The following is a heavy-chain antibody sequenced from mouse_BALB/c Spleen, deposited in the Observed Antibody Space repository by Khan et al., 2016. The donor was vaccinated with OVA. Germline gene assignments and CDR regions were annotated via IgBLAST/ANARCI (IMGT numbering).Heavy chain of an antibody. CDR3: AREGESYYYGPFDY. D-gene: IGHD1-1*01. CDR1: GYSFTGYF. J-gene: IGHJ2*01. Sequence: VQLQQSGPELVKPGASVKISCKASGYSFTGYFMNWVMQSHGKSLEWIGRINPYNGDTFYNQKFKGKATLTVDKSSTTAHMELRSLASEDSAVYYGAREGESYYYGPFDYWGQGTTLTVSS. V-gene: IGHV1-20*02. CDR2: INPYNGDT.